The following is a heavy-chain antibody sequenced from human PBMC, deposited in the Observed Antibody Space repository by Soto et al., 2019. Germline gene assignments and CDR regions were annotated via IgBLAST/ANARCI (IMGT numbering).Heavy chain of an antibody. CDR2: GYSSWTT. V-gene: IGHV4-4*07. J-gene: IGHJ4*02. D-gene: IGHD3-10*01. CDR3: ASDIGSYAYGEGY. CDR1: GCAITISL. Sequence: PSDTLSLTYSDPGCAITISLWTWNRQPAGKGLESIGRGYSSWTTDYNPSLNSRATRSVETSKNQFSLKLSSVTAADTAGYYCASDIGSYAYGEGYLGQG.